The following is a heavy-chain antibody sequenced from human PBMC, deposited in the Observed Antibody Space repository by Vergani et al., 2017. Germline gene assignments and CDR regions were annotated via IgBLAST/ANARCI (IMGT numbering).Heavy chain of an antibody. J-gene: IGHJ6*03. Sequence: QVQLVQSGAEVKKPGASVKVSCKVSGYTLTELSMHWVRQAPGKGLEWMGGFDPEDGETIYAQKFQGRVTMTEDTSTDTAYMELSSLRSEDTSGDYCGRIGGGLSSGLYYYYYYMDVWGKGTTVTVSS. CDR3: GRIGGGLSSGLYYYYYYMDV. V-gene: IGHV1-24*01. D-gene: IGHD3-3*01. CDR2: FDPEDGET. CDR1: GYTLTELS.